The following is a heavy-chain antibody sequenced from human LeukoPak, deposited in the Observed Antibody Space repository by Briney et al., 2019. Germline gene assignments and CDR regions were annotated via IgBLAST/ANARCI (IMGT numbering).Heavy chain of an antibody. CDR3: ARDLVGTY. Sequence: PSETLSLTCTVSGGSMSTYFWSWIRRPPGKGLEWIGYIYDSGRTNYNPSLKSRVTISVDTSKNQFSLKLSSVTAADTAVYYCARDLVGTYWGQGTLATVSS. D-gene: IGHD1-26*01. CDR2: IYDSGRT. V-gene: IGHV4-59*01. J-gene: IGHJ4*02. CDR1: GGSMSTYF.